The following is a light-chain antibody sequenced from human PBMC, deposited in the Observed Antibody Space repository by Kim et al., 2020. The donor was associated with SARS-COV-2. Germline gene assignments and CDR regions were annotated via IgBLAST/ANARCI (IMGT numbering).Light chain of an antibody. CDR3: SSYAGSNNYV. Sequence: GQSVTTSCTGTSSDVGGYYYVSWYQQHPGKAPKLMIYEVSKRPSGVPDRFSGSKSGNTASLTVSGLQAEDEADYYCSSYAGSNNYVFGTGTKVTVL. CDR2: EVS. CDR1: SSDVGGYYY. V-gene: IGLV2-8*01. J-gene: IGLJ1*01.